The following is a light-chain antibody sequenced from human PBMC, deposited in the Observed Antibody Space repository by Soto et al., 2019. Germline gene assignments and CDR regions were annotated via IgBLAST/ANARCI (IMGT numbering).Light chain of an antibody. V-gene: IGLV1-44*01. CDR3: AAWDDSLSGYV. Sequence: QSVLTQTPSASGTPGQRVTIPCSGSSSNIGGNAVNWYQQLPGTTPKLHIYSNIQRPSGVPVRFSGSKSGTSASLAISGLQSEDEADYYCAAWDDSLSGYVFGTGSKVTVL. CDR2: SNI. CDR1: SSNIGGNA. J-gene: IGLJ1*01.